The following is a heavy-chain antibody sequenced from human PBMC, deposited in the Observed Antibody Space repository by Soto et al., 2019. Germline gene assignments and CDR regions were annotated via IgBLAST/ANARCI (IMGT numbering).Heavy chain of an antibody. CDR2: IIPILGIA. V-gene: IGHV1-69*10. J-gene: IGHJ6*02. D-gene: IGHD3-16*01. Sequence: ASVKVSCQASGGTFRSYAISWVRQAPGQGLEWMGGIIPILGIANYAQKFQGRVTITADKSTSTAYMELSSLRSEDTAVYYCARGGGYYGMDVWGQGTTVTVSS. CDR1: GGTFRSYA. CDR3: ARGGGYYGMDV.